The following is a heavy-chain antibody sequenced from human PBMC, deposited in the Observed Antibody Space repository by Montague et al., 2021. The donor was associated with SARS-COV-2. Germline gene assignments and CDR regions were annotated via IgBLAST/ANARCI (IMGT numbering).Heavy chain of an antibody. J-gene: IGHJ4*02. V-gene: IGHV4-61*01. CDR2: IYCSGST. Sequence: SETLSLTCTVSGGSISSGSYYWSWIRQPAGKGLEWIGRIYCSGSTNYNPSLESRVVLSVDTSRNQFSLKMSSVTAADTAVYYCARGVDRGVVTVDGGFDSWGQGTLVTVSS. D-gene: IGHD5-12*01. CDR3: ARGVDRGVVTVDGGFDS. CDR1: GGSISSGSYY.